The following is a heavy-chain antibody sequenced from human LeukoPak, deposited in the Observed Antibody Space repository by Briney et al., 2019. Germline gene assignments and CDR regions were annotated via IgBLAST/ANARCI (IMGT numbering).Heavy chain of an antibody. CDR2: INHSGST. Sequence: SETLSLTCAVYGGSFSGYYWSWIRQPPGKGLEWIGEINHSGSTSYNPSLKSRVTISVGTSKNQFSLKLSSVTAADTAVYYCARGRLTASDYWGQGTLVTVSS. D-gene: IGHD3-16*01. J-gene: IGHJ4*02. CDR1: GGSFSGYY. CDR3: ARGRLTASDY. V-gene: IGHV4-34*01.